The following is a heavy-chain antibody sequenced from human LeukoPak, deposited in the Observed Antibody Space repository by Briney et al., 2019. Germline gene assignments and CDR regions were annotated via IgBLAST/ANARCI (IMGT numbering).Heavy chain of an antibody. CDR2: SRSKTNRYTT. J-gene: IGHJ4*02. V-gene: IGHV3-72*01. Sequence: PGGSLRLSCAASGFTFSDHYLDWVRQAPGKGLEWVGRSRSKTNRYTTQYAASVKGRFTISRDNSKNTLYLQMNSLRAEDTAVYYCAGARIVGAPFDYWGQGTLVTVSS. CDR1: GFTFSDHY. CDR3: AGARIVGAPFDY. D-gene: IGHD1-26*01.